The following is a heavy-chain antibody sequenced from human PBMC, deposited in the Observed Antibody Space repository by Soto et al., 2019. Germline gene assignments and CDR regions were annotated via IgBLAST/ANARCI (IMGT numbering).Heavy chain of an antibody. V-gene: IGHV3-33*01. CDR3: ARDFMLGGAAPDY. CDR1: GFTFSSYG. D-gene: IGHD3-10*02. CDR2: IWYDGSNK. J-gene: IGHJ4*02. Sequence: GGSLSLSCAASGFTFSSYGMHWVRQAPGKGLEWVAVIWYDGSNKYYADSVKGRFTISRDNSKNTLYLQMNSLRAEDTAVYYCARDFMLGGAAPDYWGQGTLVTVSS.